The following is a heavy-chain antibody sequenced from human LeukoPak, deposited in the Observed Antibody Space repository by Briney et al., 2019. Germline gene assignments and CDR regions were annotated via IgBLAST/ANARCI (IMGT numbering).Heavy chain of an antibody. CDR2: ISYDGSNK. CDR3: ARYEGIPAAPGAFDI. J-gene: IGHJ3*02. Sequence: GGSLRLSCAASGFTFSSYAMHWVRQAPGKGLEWVAVISYDGSNKYYADSVKGRFTISRDNSKNTLYLQMNSLRAEDTAVYYCARYEGIPAAPGAFDIWGQGTMVTVSS. D-gene: IGHD2-2*01. V-gene: IGHV3-30-3*01. CDR1: GFTFSSYA.